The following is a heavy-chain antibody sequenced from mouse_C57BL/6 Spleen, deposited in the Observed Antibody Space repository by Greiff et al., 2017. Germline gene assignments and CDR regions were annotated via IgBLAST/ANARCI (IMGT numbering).Heavy chain of an antibody. V-gene: IGHV1-80*01. D-gene: IGHD2-1*01. Sequence: VQLQQSGAELVKPGASVKISCKASGYAFSSYWMNWVKQRPGKGLEWIGQIYPGDGDTNYNGKFKGKATLTADKSSSTAYMQLSSLTSEDSAVYFCARGGYGNYPYAMDYWGQGTSVTVSS. J-gene: IGHJ4*01. CDR1: GYAFSSYW. CDR2: IYPGDGDT. CDR3: ARGGYGNYPYAMDY.